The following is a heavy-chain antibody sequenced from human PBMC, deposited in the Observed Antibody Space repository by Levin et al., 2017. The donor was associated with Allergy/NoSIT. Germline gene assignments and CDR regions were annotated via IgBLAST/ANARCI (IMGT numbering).Heavy chain of an antibody. V-gene: IGHV1-2*02. CDR1: GYTFTGYY. Sequence: ASVKVSCKASGYTFTGYYMHWVRQAPGQGLEWMGWINPNSGGTNYAQKFQGRVTMTRDTSISTAYMELSRLRSDDTAVYYCARDQGVTRRREDNWDRSLPDYWGQGTLVTVSS. CDR3: ARDQGVTRRREDNWDRSLPDY. D-gene: IGHD1-1*01. CDR2: INPNSGGT. J-gene: IGHJ4*02.